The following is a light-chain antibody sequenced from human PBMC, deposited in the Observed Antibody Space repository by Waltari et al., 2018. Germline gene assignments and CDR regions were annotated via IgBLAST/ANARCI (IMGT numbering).Light chain of an antibody. Sequence: SYELTQTPTLSVSPGQTARITCSGDALPNKYAYWYQQKPGQAPVVVIYKDTQRPSGIPLRFSGSTSGTTVTLTISGVRAEDEADYYCQSADTNGNYVFGPGTKVTVV. CDR3: QSADTNGNYV. CDR1: ALPNKY. V-gene: IGLV3-25*03. J-gene: IGLJ1*01. CDR2: KDT.